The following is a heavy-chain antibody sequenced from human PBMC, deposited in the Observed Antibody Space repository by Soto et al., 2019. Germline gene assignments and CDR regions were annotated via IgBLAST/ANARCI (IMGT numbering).Heavy chain of an antibody. D-gene: IGHD4-17*01. CDR1: GFTFSNYG. CDR3: AKDHLTTTVTTVGY. Sequence: QVQLVESGAGVVQPGRSLRLSCAASGFTFSNYGMHWVRQAPGKGLEWVAVISYHGSDKYYADSVKGRFTISRDNSKNTLYLQMDSLRAEDTAVYYCAKDHLTTTVTTVGYWGQGTLVTVSS. CDR2: ISYHGSDK. J-gene: IGHJ4*02. V-gene: IGHV3-30*18.